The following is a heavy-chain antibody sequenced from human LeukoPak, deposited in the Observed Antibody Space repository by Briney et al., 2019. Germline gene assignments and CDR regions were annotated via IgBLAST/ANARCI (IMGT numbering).Heavy chain of an antibody. CDR2: FSGSGGST. Sequence: PGGSLRLSCAASGFTFSRYAMSWVRQATGRGLEWVSAFSGSGGSTCYEDSVKGRYTISRDNSKNTLDLQMNSLRAEDTAVYYCAGDGSGSYYNGFDPWGQGTLVSVS. V-gene: IGHV3-23*01. CDR1: GFTFSRYA. D-gene: IGHD3-10*01. CDR3: AGDGSGSYYNGFDP. J-gene: IGHJ5*02.